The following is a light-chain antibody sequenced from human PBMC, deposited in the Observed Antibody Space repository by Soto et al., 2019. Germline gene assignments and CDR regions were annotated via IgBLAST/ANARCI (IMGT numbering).Light chain of an antibody. CDR2: GSS. CDR1: QSVSNNY. CDR3: QHYGSSPPYT. J-gene: IGKJ2*01. Sequence: EVVLTQSPGTLSLSPGERATLSCRASQSVSNNYLAWYQQKPGQSPKLLIFGSSDRATGIPDRFSGSGSGTAFPLTISSLEPEDFSVYYCQHYGSSPPYTFGQGTKLEIK. V-gene: IGKV3-20*01.